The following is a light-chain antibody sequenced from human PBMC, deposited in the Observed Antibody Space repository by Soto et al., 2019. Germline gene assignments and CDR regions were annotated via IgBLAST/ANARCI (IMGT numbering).Light chain of an antibody. CDR2: GAS. CDR1: QSIGNY. Sequence: DVQMTQSPSSLSASVGDRVTITCRASQSIGNYLNWYQQKPGRAPKILIFGASSLQSGVPSRFSGSGSGTDFTLSISSLQPEDFATYYCQQSYNTPRTFGRGTKVEI. CDR3: QQSYNTPRT. V-gene: IGKV1-39*01. J-gene: IGKJ1*01.